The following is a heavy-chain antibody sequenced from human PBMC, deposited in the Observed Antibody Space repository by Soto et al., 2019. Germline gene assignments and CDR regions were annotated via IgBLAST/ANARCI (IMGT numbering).Heavy chain of an antibody. J-gene: IGHJ3*02. CDR2: IYYSGST. CDR3: ARSGDIVVVPAATNAFDI. CDR1: GGSISSYY. Sequence: SETLSLTCTVSGGSISSYYWSWIRQPPGKGLEWIGYIYYSGSTNYNPSLKSRVTISVDTSKNQFSLKLSSVTAADTAVYYCARSGDIVVVPAATNAFDIWGQGTMVTVS. D-gene: IGHD2-2*01. V-gene: IGHV4-59*01.